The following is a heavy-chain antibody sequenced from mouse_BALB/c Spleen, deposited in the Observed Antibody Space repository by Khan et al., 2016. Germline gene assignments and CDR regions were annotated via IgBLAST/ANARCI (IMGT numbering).Heavy chain of an antibody. D-gene: IGHD4-1*01. V-gene: IGHV3-6*02. J-gene: IGHJ2*01. CDR2: ISYDGSN. CDR3: ASGNWDFDY. CDR1: GYSITSGYY. Sequence: EVQLQESGPGLVKPSQSLSLTCSVTGYSITSGYYWNWIRQFPGNKLEWMGYISYDGSNNYNPSLKNRISITRDTSKNQFFLKLNSVTTEDTATYECASGNWDFDYWGQGTTLTVSS.